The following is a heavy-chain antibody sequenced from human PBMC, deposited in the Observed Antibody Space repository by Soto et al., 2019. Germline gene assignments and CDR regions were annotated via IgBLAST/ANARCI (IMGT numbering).Heavy chain of an antibody. D-gene: IGHD1-26*01. CDR2: IYYTGRT. CDR3: AREGSYHYFDY. Sequence: QVQLQESGPGLVKPSQTLSLACTVSDGSVSRGGYYWSWIRQSPGKNLEWIGNIYYTGRTPYNPSLKSRLTISLETSKRQFSLRLASVSAADTAVYYCAREGSYHYFDYWGQGALVTVSS. V-gene: IGHV4-31*03. J-gene: IGHJ4*02. CDR1: DGSVSRGGYY.